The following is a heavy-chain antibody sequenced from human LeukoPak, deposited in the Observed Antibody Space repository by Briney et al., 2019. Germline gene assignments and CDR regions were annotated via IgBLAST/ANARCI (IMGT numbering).Heavy chain of an antibody. V-gene: IGHV1-46*01. J-gene: IGHJ4*02. CDR3: ARMSSGYYAYGY. Sequence: ASVKVSCKVSGYTLTELSMHWVRQAPGQGLEWMGIINPSGGSTSYAQKFQGRVTMTRDTSTSTVYMELSSLRSEDTAVYYCARMSSGYYAYGYWGQGTLVTVSS. CDR2: INPSGGST. CDR1: GYTLTELS. D-gene: IGHD3-22*01.